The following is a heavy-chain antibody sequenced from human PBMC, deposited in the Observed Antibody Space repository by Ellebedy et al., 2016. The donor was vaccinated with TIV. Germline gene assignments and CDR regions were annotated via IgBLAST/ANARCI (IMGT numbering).Heavy chain of an antibody. J-gene: IGHJ2*01. Sequence: GESLKISCAASGFTFSSYGMHWVRQAPGKGLEWVAFIRYDGSNKYYADSVKGRFTISRDNAKNSLYLQMNSLRDEDTAVYYCALLPGGFDLWGRGTLVTVSS. CDR3: ALLPGGFDL. CDR1: GFTFSSYG. V-gene: IGHV3-30*02. D-gene: IGHD2-15*01. CDR2: IRYDGSNK.